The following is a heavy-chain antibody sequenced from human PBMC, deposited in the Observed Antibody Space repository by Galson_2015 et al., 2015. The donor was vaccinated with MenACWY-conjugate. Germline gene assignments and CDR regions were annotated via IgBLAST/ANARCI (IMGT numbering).Heavy chain of an antibody. V-gene: IGHV3-23*01. J-gene: IGHJ6*03. CDR3: ARAQTPDLHYLPVYYFYMDV. Sequence: SLRLSCAASGFTFSSYAMTWVRQAPGTGLEWVSTISDSGRFTYYADSVKGRFTISRDTSKNTVDLQMSSLRADDTAVYYCARAQTPDLHYLPVYYFYMDVWGTGTTVTVSS. CDR1: GFTFSSYA. CDR2: ISDSGRFT. D-gene: IGHD2/OR15-2a*01.